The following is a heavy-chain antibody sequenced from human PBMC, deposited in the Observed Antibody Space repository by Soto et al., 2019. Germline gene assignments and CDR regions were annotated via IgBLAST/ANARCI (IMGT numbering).Heavy chain of an antibody. J-gene: IGHJ4*02. CDR3: ARDLSSDSTGFRGYDL. D-gene: IGHD3-22*01. CDR1: GGTVSSYA. Sequence: SVKVSCKASGGTVSSYAITWVRQAPGKGLEWMGVFIPIFVSAHYAQKFQGRVTITADESTSTAYMELSGLRSEDTAIYYCARDLSSDSTGFRGYDLWGQGTLVTVSS. CDR2: FIPIFVSA. V-gene: IGHV1-69*13.